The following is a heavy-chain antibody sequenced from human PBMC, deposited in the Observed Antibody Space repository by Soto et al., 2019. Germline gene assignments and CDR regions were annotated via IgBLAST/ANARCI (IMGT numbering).Heavy chain of an antibody. D-gene: IGHD2-15*01. V-gene: IGHV3-33*01. J-gene: IGHJ4*02. Sequence: PGGSLRLSCAASGFTFSSYGMHWVRQAPGKGLEWVAVIWYDGSNKYYADSVKGRFTISRDNSKNTLYLQMNSLRAEDTAVYYCARGCLSGGSCYAIGYWGQGTLVTVSS. CDR2: IWYDGSNK. CDR3: ARGCLSGGSCYAIGY. CDR1: GFTFSSYG.